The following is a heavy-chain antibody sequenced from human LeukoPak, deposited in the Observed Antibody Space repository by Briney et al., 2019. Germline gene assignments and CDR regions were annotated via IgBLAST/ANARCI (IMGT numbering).Heavy chain of an antibody. CDR1: GFTFSVYS. CDR3: ARDGGYGFDY. D-gene: IGHD6-25*01. V-gene: IGHV3-21*01. J-gene: IGHJ4*02. Sequence: PGGSLRLSCAASGFTFSVYSMNWVRQASGKGLEWVSSITSGGTYIYYADSVKGRFTISRDNARNSLYLQMSSLRAEDTAVYYCARDGGYGFDYWGQGTLVTVSS. CDR2: ITSGGTYI.